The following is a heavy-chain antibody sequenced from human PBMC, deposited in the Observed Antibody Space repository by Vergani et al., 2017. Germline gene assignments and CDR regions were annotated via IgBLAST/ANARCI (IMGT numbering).Heavy chain of an antibody. CDR3: AQILSKKGYNYDAFDI. V-gene: IGHV2-70*04. CDR2: IDWDDDK. J-gene: IGHJ3*02. Sequence: QVTLKESGPALVKPTQTLTLTCTLSGFSVNSHPMRVIWIRQPPGKALECLARIDWDDDKFYDRSLKTRLTISKDTSKNQVVLRMTNMDPVDTAMYYCAQILSKKGYNYDAFDIWGQGTMVIVSS. D-gene: IGHD5-24*01. CDR1: GFSVNSHPMR.